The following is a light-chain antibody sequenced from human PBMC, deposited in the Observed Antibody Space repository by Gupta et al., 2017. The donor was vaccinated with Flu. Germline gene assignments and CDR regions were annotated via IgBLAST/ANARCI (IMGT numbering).Light chain of an antibody. V-gene: IGLV2-14*01. CDR1: RGDIGDYKY. CDR3: SSYANSNTLV. Sequence: SITISCTGTRGDIGDYKYVSWYQQFPGKAPILSIYEVSYRPSRVSSRFSGSKSGNTASLTISGLQAEDEADYYGSSYANSNTLVFGSGTQLTVL. CDR2: EVS. J-gene: IGLJ1*01.